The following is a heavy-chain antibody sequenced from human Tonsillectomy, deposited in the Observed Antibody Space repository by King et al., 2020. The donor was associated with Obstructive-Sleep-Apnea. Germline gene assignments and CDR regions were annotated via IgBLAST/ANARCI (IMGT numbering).Heavy chain of an antibody. Sequence: QLQESGPGLVKPSETLSLTCTVSGGSISRSTYYWGWIRQPPGKGLEWIGSIYYSGSTYDDPSLKSRVTISVDTSKNQFSPKLSSVTAADTAVYYCARVSSNYYDSSGYEGGAFDIWGQGTMVTVSS. CDR3: ARVSSNYYDSSGYEGGAFDI. V-gene: IGHV4-39*07. CDR1: GGSISRSTYY. J-gene: IGHJ3*02. D-gene: IGHD3-22*01. CDR2: IYYSGST.